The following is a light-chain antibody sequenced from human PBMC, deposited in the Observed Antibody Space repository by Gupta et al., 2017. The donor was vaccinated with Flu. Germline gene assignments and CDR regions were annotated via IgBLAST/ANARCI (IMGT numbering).Light chain of an antibody. Sequence: DIQMTQSPSSLSASVGDRVTITCRASQSISSYLNWYQQKPGKAPKLLIYAASSWQSGVPSRFSGSGSGKDFTLTISSLQPEDFATYYCQQSYSTPKFTFGQGTXLEIK. CDR2: AAS. CDR3: QQSYSTPKFT. J-gene: IGKJ5*01. CDR1: QSISSY. V-gene: IGKV1-39*01.